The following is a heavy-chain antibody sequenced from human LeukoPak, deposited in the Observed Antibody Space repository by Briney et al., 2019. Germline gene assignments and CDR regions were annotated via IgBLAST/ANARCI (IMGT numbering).Heavy chain of an antibody. CDR3: VRHLYEGGANHLFDY. V-gene: IGHV5-51*01. J-gene: IGHJ4*02. CDR1: GYSFTKYW. CDR2: IHPGDSDT. Sequence: GESLKISCKGSGYSFTKYWIGWVRQKPGKGLECMCLIHPGDSDTRYSPSFQGQVTISVDKSINTAYLQWSSLKASDTAMYYCVRHLYEGGANHLFDYWGQGTLVTVSS. D-gene: IGHD3-16*01.